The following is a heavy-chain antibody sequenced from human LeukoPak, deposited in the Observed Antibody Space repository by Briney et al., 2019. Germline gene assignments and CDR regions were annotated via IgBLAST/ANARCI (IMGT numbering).Heavy chain of an antibody. CDR3: AKGYRSWYYFDY. D-gene: IGHD6-13*01. J-gene: IGHJ4*02. CDR2: ISGSGGST. CDR1: GFTFSSYA. Sequence: GESLRLSCAASGFTFSSYAMSWVRQAPGKGLEWVSAISGSGGSTYYADSVKGRFTISRDNSKNTLYLQMNSLRAEDTAVYYCAKGYRSWYYFDYWGQGTLVTVSS. V-gene: IGHV3-23*01.